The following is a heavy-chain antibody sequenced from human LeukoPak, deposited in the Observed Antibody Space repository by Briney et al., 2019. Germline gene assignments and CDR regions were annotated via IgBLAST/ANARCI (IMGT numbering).Heavy chain of an antibody. J-gene: IGHJ6*03. CDR3: ARIRASTEYYYYYMDV. CDR1: GGSLSSYY. D-gene: IGHD2-21*02. V-gene: IGHV4-4*07. CDR2: IYTSGST. Sequence: SETLSLTCTVSGGSLSSYYWSWIRQPAGKGLEWIGRIYTSGSTNYNPSLKSRVTMSVDTSKNQFSLKLSSVTAADTAVYYCARIRASTEYYYYYMDVWGKGTTVTVSS.